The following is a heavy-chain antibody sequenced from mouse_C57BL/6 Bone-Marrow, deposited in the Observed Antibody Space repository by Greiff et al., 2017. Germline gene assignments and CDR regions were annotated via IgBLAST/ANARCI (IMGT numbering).Heavy chain of an antibody. CDR3: ATGLHGSSYWYFDV. CDR2: ISYDGSN. J-gene: IGHJ1*03. V-gene: IGHV3-6*01. Sequence: EVQLQQSGPGLVKPSQSLSLTCSVTGYSITSGYYWNWIRQFPGNKLEWMGYISYDGSNNYNPSLKNRISITRDTSTNQFFLKLNSVTTEDTATYDCATGLHGSSYWYFDVWGTGTTVTVSS. CDR1: GYSITSGYY. D-gene: IGHD1-1*01.